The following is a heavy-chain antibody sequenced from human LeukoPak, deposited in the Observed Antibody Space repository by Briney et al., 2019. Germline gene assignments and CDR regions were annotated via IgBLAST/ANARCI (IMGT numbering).Heavy chain of an antibody. CDR3: ARGRRYCSGGSCCPLHFDY. Sequence: SETLSLTCAVSGGSISSGGYSWSWIRQPPGKGLEWIGYIYHSGSTYYNPSLKSRVTISVDRSKNQFSLKLSSVTAADTAVYYCARGRRYCSGGSCCPLHFDYWGQGTLVTVSS. D-gene: IGHD2-15*01. V-gene: IGHV4-30-2*01. CDR1: GGSISSGGYS. CDR2: IYHSGST. J-gene: IGHJ4*02.